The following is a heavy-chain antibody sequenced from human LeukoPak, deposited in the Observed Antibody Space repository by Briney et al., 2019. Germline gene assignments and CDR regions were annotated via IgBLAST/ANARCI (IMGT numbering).Heavy chain of an antibody. CDR2: ISAYNDNT. D-gene: IGHD2-15*01. CDR3: ARESEHCSGGDCYLEYFQY. CDR1: GYTFTSYG. V-gene: IGHV1-18*01. J-gene: IGHJ1*01. Sequence: GASVKVSCKAFGYTFTSYGISWVRQAPGQGLEWMGWISAYNDNTNYAQKLQGRVTMTTDTSTSTPYMELRSLRSDDTAVYYCARESEHCSGGDCYLEYFQYWGQGTLVTVSS.